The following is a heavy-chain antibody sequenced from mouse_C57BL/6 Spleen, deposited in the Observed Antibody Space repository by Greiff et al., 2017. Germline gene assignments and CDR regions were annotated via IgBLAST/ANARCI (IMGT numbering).Heavy chain of an antibody. J-gene: IGHJ3*01. V-gene: IGHV1-81*01. D-gene: IGHD2-4*01. CDR2: IYPRSGNT. CDR1: GYTFTSYG. CDR3: AQGYYDYDGEVPWFSY. Sequence: VQLQQSGAELARPGASVKLSCKASGYTFTSYGISWVKQRTGQGLEWIGEIYPRSGNTYYNEKFKGKATLTADKSSSTAYMELRSLTSEDSAVYFWAQGYYDYDGEVPWFSYWGQGTLVTVSA.